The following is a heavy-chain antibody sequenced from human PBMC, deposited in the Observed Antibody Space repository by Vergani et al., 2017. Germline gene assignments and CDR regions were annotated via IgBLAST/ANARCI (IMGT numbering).Heavy chain of an antibody. CDR2: INHSGST. J-gene: IGHJ2*01. Sequence: QVQLQQWGAGLLKPSETLSLTCAVYGGSFSGYYWSWIRQPPGKGLEWIGEINHSGSTNYNPSLKSRVTISVDTSKNQFSLKLSSVTAADTAVYYCARRTVVTGYFDLWGRGTLVTVSS. D-gene: IGHD4-23*01. V-gene: IGHV4-34*01. CDR1: GGSFSGYY. CDR3: ARRTVVTGYFDL.